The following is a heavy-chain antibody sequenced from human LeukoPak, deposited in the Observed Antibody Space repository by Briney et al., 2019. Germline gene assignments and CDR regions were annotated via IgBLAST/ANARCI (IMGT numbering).Heavy chain of an antibody. Sequence: GGSLRLSCAASGFTFSSYAMHWVRQAPGKGLEWVAVISYDGSNKYYADSVKGRFTISGDNSKNTLYLQMNSLRAEDTAVYYCARFSDSSSFDYWGQGTLVTVSS. D-gene: IGHD6-13*01. CDR1: GFTFSSYA. CDR2: ISYDGSNK. V-gene: IGHV3-30-3*01. CDR3: ARFSDSSSFDY. J-gene: IGHJ4*02.